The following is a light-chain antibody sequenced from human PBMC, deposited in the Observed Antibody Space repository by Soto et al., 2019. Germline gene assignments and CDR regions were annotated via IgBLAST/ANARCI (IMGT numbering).Light chain of an antibody. Sequence: QSARTQPRSVSGSPGQSVTISCTGTSSDVGGYNYVSWYQQHPGKAPKLMIYDVSKRPSGVPDRFSGSKSDNTASLTISGFQAEDEADYYCCSYAGTYTWVFGGGTKLTVL. CDR2: DVS. V-gene: IGLV2-11*01. J-gene: IGLJ3*02. CDR1: SSDVGGYNY. CDR3: CSYAGTYTWV.